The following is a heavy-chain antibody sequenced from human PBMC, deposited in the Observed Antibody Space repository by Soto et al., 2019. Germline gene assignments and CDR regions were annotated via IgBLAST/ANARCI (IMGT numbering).Heavy chain of an antibody. V-gene: IGHV4-4*02. J-gene: IGHJ4*02. CDR2: IYHSGST. Sequence: PSETLSLTCAVSGGSISSSNWWSWVRQPPGKGLEWIGEIYHSGSTNYNPSLKSRVTISVDKSKNQFSLKLSSVTAADTAVYYCARFASCSSTSCPGYFDYWGQGTLVTVSS. D-gene: IGHD2-2*01. CDR1: GGSISSSNW. CDR3: ARFASCSSTSCPGYFDY.